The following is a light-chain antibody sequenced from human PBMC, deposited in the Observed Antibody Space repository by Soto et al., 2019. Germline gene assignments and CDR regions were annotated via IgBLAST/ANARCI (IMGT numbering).Light chain of an antibody. CDR2: GSS. CDR3: HQYYSSIP. V-gene: IGKV3-20*01. Sequence: EIVLTQSPGTLSLSPGERATLSCRASQDVDSNFLAWYQQRPGQAPRLLIYGSSRRATGIPDRFSGSGSRTDFTLTISRVGPEDIAVYFCHQYYSSIPFGGGTKVEVK. CDR1: QDVDSNF. J-gene: IGKJ4*01.